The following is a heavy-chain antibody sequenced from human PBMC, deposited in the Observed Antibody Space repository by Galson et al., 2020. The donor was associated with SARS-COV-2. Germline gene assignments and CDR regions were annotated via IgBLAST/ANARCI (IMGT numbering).Heavy chain of an antibody. J-gene: IGHJ4*02. V-gene: IGHV1-18*01. Sequence: DSVKVSCTASGYTFTNYGISWVRQAPGQGLDWMGWISSYNGNTNFAQKFQGRVTMTTDTSTSTAYMELRSLRSDDTAVYYCARRGTYPSFDGFWGQGTLVTVSS. CDR2: ISSYNGNT. CDR3: ARRGTYPSFDGF. CDR1: GYTFTNYG. D-gene: IGHD1-26*01.